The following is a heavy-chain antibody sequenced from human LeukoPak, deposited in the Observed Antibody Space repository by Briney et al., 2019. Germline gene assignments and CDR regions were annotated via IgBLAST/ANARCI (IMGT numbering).Heavy chain of an antibody. D-gene: IGHD3-3*01. CDR2: IYTSGST. CDR1: GGSISSYY. V-gene: IGHV4-4*07. CDR3: ARDDYDFWSGMGGYFDY. J-gene: IGHJ4*02. Sequence: SETLSLTCTVSGGSISSYYWSWIRQPAGKGLEWIGRIYTSGSTNYNPSLKSRVTMSVDTSNNQFSLKLSSVTAADTAVYYCARDDYDFWSGMGGYFDYWGQGTLVTVSS.